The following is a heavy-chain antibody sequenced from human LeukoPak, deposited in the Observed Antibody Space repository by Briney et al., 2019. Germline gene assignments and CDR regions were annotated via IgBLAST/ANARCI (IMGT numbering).Heavy chain of an antibody. V-gene: IGHV3-30*18. Sequence: PGRSLRLSCAASGFTFSSHGMHWVRQAPGKGLEWVAVISYDGSNKYYADSVKGRFTISRANSKNTLSLPMTSLRAEDTAVYYCAKDYNWGYGYYFDYWGQGTLVTVSS. CDR1: GFTFSSHG. D-gene: IGHD1-20*01. J-gene: IGHJ4*02. CDR2: ISYDGSNK. CDR3: AKDYNWGYGYYFDY.